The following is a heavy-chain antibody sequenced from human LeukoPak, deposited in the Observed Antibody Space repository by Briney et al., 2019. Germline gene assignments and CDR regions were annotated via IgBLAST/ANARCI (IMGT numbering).Heavy chain of an antibody. CDR1: GGSISSYY. J-gene: IGHJ6*02. Sequence: SETLSLTCTVSGGSISSYYWSWIRQPPGKGLEWIGEINHSGSTNYNPSLKSRVTISVDTSKNQFSLKLSSVTAADTAVYYCARLMWGSYYYYGMDVWGQGTTVTVSS. V-gene: IGHV4-34*01. D-gene: IGHD1-26*01. CDR3: ARLMWGSYYYYGMDV. CDR2: INHSGST.